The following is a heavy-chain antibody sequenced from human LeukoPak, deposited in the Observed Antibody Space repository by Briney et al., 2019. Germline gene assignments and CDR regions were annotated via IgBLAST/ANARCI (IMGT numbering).Heavy chain of an antibody. J-gene: IGHJ4*02. D-gene: IGHD6-13*01. V-gene: IGHV4-61*02. CDR3: ARVLGSSWYYFDY. CDR2: IYTSGST. Sequence: PSETLSLTCTVSGGSISSGSYYWSWIRQPAGRGLEWIGRIYTSGSTDYNPSLESRATTSVDTSKNQFSLELSSVTAADTAVYYCARVLGSSWYYFDYWGQGTLVTVSS. CDR1: GGSISSGSYY.